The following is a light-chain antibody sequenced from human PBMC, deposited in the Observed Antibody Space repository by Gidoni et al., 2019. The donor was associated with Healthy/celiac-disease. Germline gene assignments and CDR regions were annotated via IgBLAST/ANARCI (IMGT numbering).Light chain of an antibody. CDR2: AAS. J-gene: IGKJ4*01. V-gene: IGKV1-39*01. CDR3: QQSYSTPPIT. CDR1: QSISSY. Sequence: RVTITCRASQSISSYLNWYQQKPGKAPKLLIYAASSLQSGVPSRCSGSGSGTDFTLTISSLQPEDFATYYCQQSYSTPPITFXGXTKVEIK.